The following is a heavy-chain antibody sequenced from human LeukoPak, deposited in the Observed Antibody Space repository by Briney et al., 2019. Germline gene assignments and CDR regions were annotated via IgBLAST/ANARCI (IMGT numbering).Heavy chain of an antibody. D-gene: IGHD6-19*01. CDR2: INPNSGGT. V-gene: IGHV1-2*02. CDR1: GYTFTGYY. Sequence: ASVKVSCKASGYTFTGYYMHGVRQAPGQGLEWMGWINPNSGGTNYAQKFQGRVTMTRDTSISTAYMELSRLRSDDTAVYYCASLLNRVAVAGTLFDPWGQGTLVTVSS. J-gene: IGHJ5*02. CDR3: ASLLNRVAVAGTLFDP.